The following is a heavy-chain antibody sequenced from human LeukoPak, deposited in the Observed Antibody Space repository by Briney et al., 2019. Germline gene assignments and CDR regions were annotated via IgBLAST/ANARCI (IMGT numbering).Heavy chain of an antibody. CDR3: ASRDPYSGSYYFDY. V-gene: IGHV3-21*01. CDR1: GFSFSANS. CDR2: IIYSSHYI. D-gene: IGHD1-26*01. Sequence: GGSLRLSCAASGFSFSANSISWVRQAPGKGLEWISSIIYSSHYISYADSVKGRFTISRDNAKNSVYLQMNSLRVEDTAVYYCASRDPYSGSYYFDYWGRGTLVTVSS. J-gene: IGHJ4*02.